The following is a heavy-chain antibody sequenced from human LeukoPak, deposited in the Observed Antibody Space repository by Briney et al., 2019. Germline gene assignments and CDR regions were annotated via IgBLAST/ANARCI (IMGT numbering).Heavy chain of an antibody. Sequence: GGSLRLSCAASGFTFSSYAMSWVRQAPGKGLEWVSAISGSGGSTYYADSVKGRFTISRDNSKNTLYLQMNSLRAEDTAVYYCAKTYPYYYGPGRGRDYWGQGTLVTVSS. CDR2: ISGSGGST. D-gene: IGHD3-10*01. J-gene: IGHJ4*02. CDR1: GFTFSSYA. V-gene: IGHV3-23*01. CDR3: AKTYPYYYGPGRGRDY.